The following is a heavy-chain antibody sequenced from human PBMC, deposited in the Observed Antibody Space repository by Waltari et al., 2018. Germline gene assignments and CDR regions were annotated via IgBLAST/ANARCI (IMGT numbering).Heavy chain of an antibody. Sequence: EVPLVESGGGLVEPGESLRLPCVASVFIFSGSWMHWVRQVPGKGLMWFARINGDGTSTYYADFAKGRFTVSRDNANSTLNLQMSRLKVEDTGLYYCARDKDFYATGSPLDLWGHGTQVTVSS. V-gene: IGHV3-74*01. D-gene: IGHD3-10*01. CDR1: VFIFSGSW. CDR3: ARDKDFYATGSPLDL. J-gene: IGHJ5*02. CDR2: INGDGTST.